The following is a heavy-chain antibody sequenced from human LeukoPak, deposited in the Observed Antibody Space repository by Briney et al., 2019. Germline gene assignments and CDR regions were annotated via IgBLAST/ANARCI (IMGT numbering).Heavy chain of an antibody. Sequence: SVKVSCKASGGTFSSYAISWVRQAPGQGLEWMGGIIPIFGTANYAQKFQGRVTITADESTSTAYMELSSLRSEDTAVYYCARSGYSYGADAFDIWGQGTMVTVSS. CDR2: IIPIFGTA. D-gene: IGHD5-18*01. J-gene: IGHJ3*02. CDR3: ARSGYSYGADAFDI. V-gene: IGHV1-69*13. CDR1: GGTFSSYA.